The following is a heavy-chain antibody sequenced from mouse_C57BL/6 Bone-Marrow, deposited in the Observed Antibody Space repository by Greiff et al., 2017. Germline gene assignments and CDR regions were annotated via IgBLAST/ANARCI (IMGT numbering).Heavy chain of an antibody. J-gene: IGHJ1*03. D-gene: IGHD1-1*01. Sequence: VQLQQSGAELMKPGASVKLSCKATGYTFPGYWIEWVKQRPGHGLEWIGEILPGSGSTNYNEKFKGKATFTADTYSNKAYMQLRSLTTEDSAIYYCAIVEGYFDVWGTGTTVTVSS. V-gene: IGHV1-9*01. CDR2: ILPGSGST. CDR3: AIVEGYFDV. CDR1: GYTFPGYW.